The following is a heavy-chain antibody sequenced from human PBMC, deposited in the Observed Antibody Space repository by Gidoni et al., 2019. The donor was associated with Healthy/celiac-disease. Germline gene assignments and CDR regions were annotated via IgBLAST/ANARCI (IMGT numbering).Heavy chain of an antibody. CDR2: INHSGST. J-gene: IGHJ5*02. V-gene: IGHV4-34*01. D-gene: IGHD2-2*01. CDR3: ARGESRWFDP. Sequence: QVQLQQWGAGLLKPSAPLSLTCAVYGWSFSGYYWSWIRPPPVKWLEWTGEINHSGSTNYNPSLKSRVTISVDTSKNQFSLKLSSVTAAVTAVYYCARGESRWFDPWGQGTLVTVSS. CDR1: GWSFSGYY.